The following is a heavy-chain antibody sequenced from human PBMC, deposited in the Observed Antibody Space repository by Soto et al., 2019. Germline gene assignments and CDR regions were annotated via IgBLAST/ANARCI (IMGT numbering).Heavy chain of an antibody. V-gene: IGHV1-3*01. D-gene: IGHD1-26*01. CDR1: GYTFTSYA. J-gene: IGHJ6*02. Sequence: QVQLVQSGAEVKKPGASVKVSCKASGYTFTSYAMHWVRQAPGQRLEWMGWINAGNGNTKYSQKFQGRVTITRDTSASTAYMELSSLRSEDTAVYYCARDPLNSGSYYLRNYYYYGMDVWGQGTTVTFSS. CDR3: ARDPLNSGSYYLRNYYYYGMDV. CDR2: INAGNGNT.